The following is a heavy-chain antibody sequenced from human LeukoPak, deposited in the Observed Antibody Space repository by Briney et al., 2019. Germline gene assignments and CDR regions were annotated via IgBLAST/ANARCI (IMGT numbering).Heavy chain of an antibody. D-gene: IGHD2-2*01. Sequence: ASVKVSCKASGYTFTSYGISWVRQAPGQGLEWMGWISAYNGNTNYAQKLQGRVTMTTDTSTSTAYMELRSLRSDDTAVYYCARWSSTSPLDAFDIWGQGTMVTVSS. J-gene: IGHJ3*02. CDR2: ISAYNGNT. CDR1: GYTFTSYG. CDR3: ARWSSTSPLDAFDI. V-gene: IGHV1-18*01.